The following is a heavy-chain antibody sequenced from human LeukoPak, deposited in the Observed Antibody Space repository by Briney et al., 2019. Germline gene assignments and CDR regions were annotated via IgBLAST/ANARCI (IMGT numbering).Heavy chain of an antibody. CDR1: GFTFSSYA. D-gene: IGHD3-10*01. V-gene: IGHV3-23*01. CDR2: ISGSGGST. Sequence: GGSLRLSCAASGFTFSSYAMSWVRQAPGKGLEWVSAISGSGGSTYYADSVKGRFTISRDNSKNTLYLQMNSLRAEDTAVYYCAKIAGYYYGSGSYYNELPRANWFDPWGQGTLVTVSS. CDR3: AKIAGYYYGSGSYYNELPRANWFDP. J-gene: IGHJ5*02.